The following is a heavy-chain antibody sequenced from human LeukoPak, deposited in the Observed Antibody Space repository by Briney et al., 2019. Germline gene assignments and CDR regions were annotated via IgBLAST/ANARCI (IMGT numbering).Heavy chain of an antibody. CDR1: GYTLTELS. J-gene: IGHJ5*02. D-gene: IGHD2-15*01. CDR2: FDPEDGET. CDR3: ATGGRFRDIVVVVAAQTYWFDP. Sequence: ASVKVSCKVSGYTLTELSMRWVRQAPGKGLEWMGGFDPEDGETIYAQKFQGRVTMTEDTSTDTAYMELSSLRSEDTAVYYCATGGRFRDIVVVVAAQTYWFDPWGQGTLVTVSS. V-gene: IGHV1-24*01.